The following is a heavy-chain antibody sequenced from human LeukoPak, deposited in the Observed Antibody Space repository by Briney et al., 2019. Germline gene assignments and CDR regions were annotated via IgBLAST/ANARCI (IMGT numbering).Heavy chain of an antibody. J-gene: IGHJ4*02. D-gene: IGHD3-22*01. Sequence: GASVKVSCKASGYTFNSSYMHWVRQAPGQGLEWMGIINPSDDSTRYAQKFQGRVTMTKDTSTNTVYMHLSSLSSDDMAVYYCARAYYESSAYRHAVYFDYWGQGTLVTVSS. V-gene: IGHV1-46*02. CDR2: INPSDDST. CDR1: GYTFNSSY. CDR3: ARAYYESSAYRHAVYFDY.